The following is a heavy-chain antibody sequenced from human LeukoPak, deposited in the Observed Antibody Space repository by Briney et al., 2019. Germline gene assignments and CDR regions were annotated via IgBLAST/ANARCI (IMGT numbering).Heavy chain of an antibody. CDR3: ARDRRESTKPNDAFDI. CDR2: IYHSGST. Sequence: SETLSLTCTQSPGSISSGYYWGWIRQPPGKGLEWIGSIYHSGSTYYNPSLKRRGTISVDTSKNQFSLKLSSVTAADTAVYYCARDRRESTKPNDAFDIWGQGTRVTVSS. V-gene: IGHV4-38-2*02. D-gene: IGHD1-1*01. J-gene: IGHJ3*02. CDR1: PGSISSGYY.